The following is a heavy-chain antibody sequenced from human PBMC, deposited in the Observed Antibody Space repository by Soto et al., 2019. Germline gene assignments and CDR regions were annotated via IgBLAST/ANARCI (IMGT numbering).Heavy chain of an antibody. CDR2: INVGNGNI. CDR1: GYTFANYA. Sequence: SVKVSCKASGYTFANYAMHWVRQAPGQRLEWMGWINVGNGNIKYSRKFKGRVTITRDTSATTAYMELSSLRSEDTAVYYCASSSLYGMDVWGQGTTVTVSS. V-gene: IGHV1-3*01. J-gene: IGHJ6*02. CDR3: ASSSLYGMDV.